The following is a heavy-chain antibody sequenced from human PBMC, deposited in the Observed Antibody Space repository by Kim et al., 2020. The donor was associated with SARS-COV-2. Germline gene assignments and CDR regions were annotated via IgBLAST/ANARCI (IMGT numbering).Heavy chain of an antibody. Sequence: GGSLRLSCAASGFTFSSYAMHWVRQAPGKGLEWVAVISYDGSNKYYADSVKGRFTISRDNSKNTLYLQMNSLRAEDTAVYYCARAKLPSIAVAALGDYYYGMDVWGQGTTVTVSS. CDR1: GFTFSSYA. CDR3: ARAKLPSIAVAALGDYYYGMDV. J-gene: IGHJ6*02. D-gene: IGHD6-19*01. CDR2: ISYDGSNK. V-gene: IGHV3-30-3*01.